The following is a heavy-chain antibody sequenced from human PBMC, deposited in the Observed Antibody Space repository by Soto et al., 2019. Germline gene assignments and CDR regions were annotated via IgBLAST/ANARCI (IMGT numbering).Heavy chain of an antibody. Sequence: PGESLKISCKGSGYSFTSYWIGWVRQMPGKGLEWMGIIYPGDSDTRYSPSFQGQVTISADKSISTAYLQWSSLKASDTAMYYCACFGWLAVAGTVDLGWFDPWGQGTLVTVSS. CDR1: GYSFTSYW. D-gene: IGHD6-19*01. CDR2: IYPGDSDT. V-gene: IGHV5-51*01. J-gene: IGHJ5*02. CDR3: ACFGWLAVAGTVDLGWFDP.